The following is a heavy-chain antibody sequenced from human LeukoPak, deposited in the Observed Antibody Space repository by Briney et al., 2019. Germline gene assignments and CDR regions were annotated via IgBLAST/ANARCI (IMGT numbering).Heavy chain of an antibody. CDR3: ARTIPYGSGRQHPGKYYFDY. J-gene: IGHJ4*02. CDR2: IYSGGNT. D-gene: IGHD3-10*01. Sequence: GGSLRLSCAASGFTVSSNYMSWVRQAPGKGVEWGSVIYSGGNTYYADSVKGRFTISRDNSKNTVYFQLDSLRAEDTAVYYCARTIPYGSGRQHPGKYYFDYWGQGTLVTVSS. V-gene: IGHV3-53*01. CDR1: GFTVSSNY.